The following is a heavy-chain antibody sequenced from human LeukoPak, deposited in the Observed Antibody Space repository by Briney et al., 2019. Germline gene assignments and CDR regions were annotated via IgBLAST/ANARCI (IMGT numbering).Heavy chain of an antibody. CDR1: GGTFSSYA. CDR3: AREQQLERGGLLLDY. J-gene: IGHJ4*02. D-gene: IGHD6-13*01. Sequence: GASVKVSCKASGGTFSSYAISWVRQAPGQGLEWMGGIIPIFGTANYAQRFQGRVTITADESTSTAYMELRSLRSDDTAVYYCAREQQLERGGLLLDYWGQGTLVTVSS. CDR2: IIPIFGTA. V-gene: IGHV1-69*13.